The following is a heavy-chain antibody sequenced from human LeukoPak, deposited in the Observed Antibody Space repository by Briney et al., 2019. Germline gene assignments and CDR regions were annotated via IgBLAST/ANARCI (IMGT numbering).Heavy chain of an antibody. CDR2: INHSGST. Sequence: SETLSLTCAVYGGSFSGYYWSWIRQPPGKGLEWIGEINHSGSTNYNPSLNSRVTISVDTSKNQFSLKLSSVTAADTAVYYCARTLRVQYFDYWGQGTLVTVSS. V-gene: IGHV4-34*01. CDR1: GGSFSGYY. CDR3: ARTLRVQYFDY. J-gene: IGHJ4*02.